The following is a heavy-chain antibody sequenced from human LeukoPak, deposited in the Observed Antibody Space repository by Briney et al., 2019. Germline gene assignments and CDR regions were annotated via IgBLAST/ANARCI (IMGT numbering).Heavy chain of an antibody. CDR2: INHSGST. Sequence: SETLPLTCAVYGGSFSGYYWSWIRQPPGNGLEWIGEINHSGSTNYNPSLKSRVTISVDTSKNQFSLKLSSVTAADTAVYYCARGYCSSTSCYPSNYYYYYGMDVWGQGTTVTVSS. J-gene: IGHJ6*02. D-gene: IGHD2-2*01. CDR3: ARGYCSSTSCYPSNYYYYYGMDV. V-gene: IGHV4-34*01. CDR1: GGSFSGYY.